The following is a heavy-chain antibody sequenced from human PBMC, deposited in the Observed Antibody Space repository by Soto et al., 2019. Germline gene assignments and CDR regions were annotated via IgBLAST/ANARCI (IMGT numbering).Heavy chain of an antibody. J-gene: IGHJ5*02. V-gene: IGHV1-24*01. Sequence: ASVKVSCKASGYTFTGYAMHWVRQAPGKGLEWMGGFDPEDGETIYAQKFQGRVTMTEDTSTDTAYMELSSLRSEDTAVYYCATDRTGTTFFDPWGQGTLVTVSS. CDR1: GYTFTGYA. CDR2: FDPEDGET. CDR3: ATDRTGTTFFDP. D-gene: IGHD1-7*01.